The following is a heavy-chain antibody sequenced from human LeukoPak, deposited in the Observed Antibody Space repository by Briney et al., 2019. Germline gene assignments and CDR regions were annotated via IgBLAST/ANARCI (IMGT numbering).Heavy chain of an antibody. D-gene: IGHD3-22*01. CDR1: GGSFSGYY. V-gene: IGHV4-34*01. CDR2: INHSGST. J-gene: IGHJ4*02. CDR3: ARDGDYYDSSDRQDAFDY. Sequence: SETLSLTCAVYGGSFSGYYWSWIRQPSGKGLEWIGEINHSGSTNYNPSLKSRVTISVDTSKNQFSLKLSSVTAADTAVYYCARDGDYYDSSDRQDAFDYWGQGTLVTVSS.